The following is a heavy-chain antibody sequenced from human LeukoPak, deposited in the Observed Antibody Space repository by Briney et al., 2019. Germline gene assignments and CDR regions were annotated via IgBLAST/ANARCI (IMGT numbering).Heavy chain of an antibody. J-gene: IGHJ6*02. V-gene: IGHV4-34*01. CDR1: GGSFSGYY. CDR2: INHSGST. D-gene: IGHD3-9*01. CDR3: ARVRYYDILTGYHPYYYYYGMDV. Sequence: SETLCLTCAVYGGSFSGYYWSWIRQPPGKGLEWIGEINHSGSTNYNPSLKSRVTISVDTSKNQFSLKLSSVTAADTAVYYCARVRYYDILTGYHPYYYYYGMDVWGQGTTVTVSS.